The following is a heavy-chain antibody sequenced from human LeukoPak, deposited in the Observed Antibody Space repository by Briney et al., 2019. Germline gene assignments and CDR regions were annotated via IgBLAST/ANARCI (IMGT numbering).Heavy chain of an antibody. J-gene: IGHJ4*02. Sequence: SETLSLTCAVHGGSFSGYYWSWIRQPPGKGPEWIGEINHSGSTNYNPSLKSRVTISVDTSKNQFSLKLSSVTAADTAVYYCARGYSSGPDYWGQGTLVTVSS. D-gene: IGHD6-19*01. V-gene: IGHV4-34*01. CDR2: INHSGST. CDR3: ARGYSSGPDY. CDR1: GGSFSGYY.